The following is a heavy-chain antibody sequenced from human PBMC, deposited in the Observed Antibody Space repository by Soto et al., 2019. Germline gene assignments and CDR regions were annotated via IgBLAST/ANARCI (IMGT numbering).Heavy chain of an antibody. V-gene: IGHV1-2*04. CDR1: GYTFTGYY. Sequence: ASVKVSCKASGYTFTGYYMHWVRQAPGQGLEWMGWINPNSGGTNYAQKFQGWVTMTRDTCISTAYMELSRLRSDDTSVYYCARDGVGSDAFDIWGQGTTVTVSS. CDR2: INPNSGGT. CDR3: ARDGVGSDAFDI. J-gene: IGHJ3*02. D-gene: IGHD2-8*01.